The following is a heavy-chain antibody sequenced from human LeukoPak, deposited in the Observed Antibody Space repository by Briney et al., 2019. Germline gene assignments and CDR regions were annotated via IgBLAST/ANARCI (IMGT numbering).Heavy chain of an antibody. Sequence: GGSLRLSCAASGFTFSSYTMHWIRQAPGKGLEWVSSISGSNSYIFYADSVKGRFTVSRGNAKDSLYLQMNSLRAEDTAVYYCARALTTLTYEGYWGQGTLVTVSS. J-gene: IGHJ4*02. D-gene: IGHD1-1*01. CDR2: ISGSNSYI. CDR3: ARALTTLTYEGY. V-gene: IGHV3-21*01. CDR1: GFTFSSYT.